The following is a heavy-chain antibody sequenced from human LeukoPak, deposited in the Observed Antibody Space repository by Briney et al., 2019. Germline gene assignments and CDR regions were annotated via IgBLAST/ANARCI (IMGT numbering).Heavy chain of an antibody. CDR3: ASHAHDYDSSGYFDS. Sequence: GGSLRLSCVVSRLTFNSNAMYWVRQAPGKGLEWVSGISVSGGSEYYADSVTGRFSVSRDNSKHTVYLQMNSLRAEDTAVYFCASHAHDYDSSGYFDSWGQGALVTVSS. V-gene: IGHV3-23*01. D-gene: IGHD3-22*01. CDR1: RLTFNSNA. J-gene: IGHJ4*02. CDR2: ISVSGGSE.